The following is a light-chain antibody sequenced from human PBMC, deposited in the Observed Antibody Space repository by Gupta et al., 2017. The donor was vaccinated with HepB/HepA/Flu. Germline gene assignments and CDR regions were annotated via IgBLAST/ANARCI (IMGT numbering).Light chain of an antibody. Sequence: QSVLTQPPSVSGAPGQRVTISCTGSTFNIGAGYDVHWYQQFPGSGPKLLIYGNNNRPSGVPDRFSGSKSGTSASLAITGLQTEDEAYYYCQSYDSSLSGWGVFGGGTKVTVL. V-gene: IGLV1-40*01. CDR3: QSYDSSLSGWGV. CDR1: TFNIGAGYD. J-gene: IGLJ2*01. CDR2: GNN.